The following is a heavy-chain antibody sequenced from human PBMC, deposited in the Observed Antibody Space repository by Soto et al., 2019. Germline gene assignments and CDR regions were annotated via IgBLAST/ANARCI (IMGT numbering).Heavy chain of an antibody. CDR3: ARGAKAVAATDGHFDY. Sequence: QVQLVESGGGVVQPGRSLRLSCAASGFTFSSYAMHWVRQAPGKGLEWVAVISYDGSNKYYADSVKGRFTISRDNSTNTLYLQMNSLRAEDTAVYYCARGAKAVAATDGHFDYWGQGTLVTVSS. J-gene: IGHJ4*02. CDR1: GFTFSSYA. V-gene: IGHV3-30-3*01. CDR2: ISYDGSNK. D-gene: IGHD2-15*01.